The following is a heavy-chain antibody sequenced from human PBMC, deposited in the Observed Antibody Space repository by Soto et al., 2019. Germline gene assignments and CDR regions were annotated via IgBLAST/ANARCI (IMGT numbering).Heavy chain of an antibody. V-gene: IGHV3-48*03. J-gene: IGHJ5*02. CDR3: ARESSSSVWLDH. CDR1: GFSFSDFE. Sequence: PGGSLRLSCAASGFSFSDFEMSWVRQAPGKGLEWVSYISSVETTSHYADSVKGRFTISRDYAKKSLYLQMSSLRVEDTALYYCARESSSSVWLDHWGQGTLVTVSS. CDR2: ISSVETTS. D-gene: IGHD6-19*01.